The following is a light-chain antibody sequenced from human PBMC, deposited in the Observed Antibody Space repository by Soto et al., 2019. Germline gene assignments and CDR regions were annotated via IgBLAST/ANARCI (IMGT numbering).Light chain of an antibody. CDR2: EVS. J-gene: IGLJ2*01. V-gene: IGLV2-14*01. Sequence: QSVLTQPASVSGSPGQSITISCSGTSSDVGGYKYVSWYQQHPGKAPRLMIYEVSYRPSGVSNRFSGSKSGNTASLTISGLQAEDEADYYCSSYTSSNTLFGGGTKLTVL. CDR1: SSDVGGYKY. CDR3: SSYTSSNTL.